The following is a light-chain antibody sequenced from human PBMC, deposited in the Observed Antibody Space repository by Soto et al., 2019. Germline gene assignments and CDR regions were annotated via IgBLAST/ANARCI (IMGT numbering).Light chain of an antibody. CDR3: HQFDGSPRT. CDR2: GAS. Sequence: EIVLTQSPGTLSLSPGERATLSCRASQTVSRTYLAWYQQKPGQAPRLLIYGASTRATGIPDRFSGSGSGTDFTLTINRLEPEDFAVYYCHQFDGSPRTVGQGTKGDTK. J-gene: IGKJ1*01. CDR1: QTVSRTY. V-gene: IGKV3-20*01.